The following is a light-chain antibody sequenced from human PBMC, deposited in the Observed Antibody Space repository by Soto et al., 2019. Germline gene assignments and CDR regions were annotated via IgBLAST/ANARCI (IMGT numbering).Light chain of an antibody. J-gene: IGLJ1*01. V-gene: IGLV1-40*01. Sequence: QPVLTQPPSVSGAPGQRVTISCTGSSSNIGAGFDVHWYQQLPRTAPKPLIFYNSNRPSGVPDRFSGSKSGTSASLAITGLQAEDEADYYCQSFDSSLGGYVFGTGTKLTVL. CDR1: SSNIGAGFD. CDR2: YNS. CDR3: QSFDSSLGGYV.